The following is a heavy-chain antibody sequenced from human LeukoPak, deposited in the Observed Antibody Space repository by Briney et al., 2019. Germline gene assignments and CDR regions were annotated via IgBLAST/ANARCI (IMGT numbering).Heavy chain of an antibody. Sequence: SETLSLTCTVSGVSISSTGYFWNWIRQHPGKGLEWIGYIFYSGSTNYNPSLESRVTISVDTSKNQFSLKLSSVTAADTAVYYCATTRRGDSSGYYYGQGDYWGQGTLVTVSS. D-gene: IGHD3-22*01. V-gene: IGHV4-31*03. CDR3: ATTRRGDSSGYYYGQGDY. J-gene: IGHJ4*02. CDR2: IFYSGST. CDR1: GVSISSTGYF.